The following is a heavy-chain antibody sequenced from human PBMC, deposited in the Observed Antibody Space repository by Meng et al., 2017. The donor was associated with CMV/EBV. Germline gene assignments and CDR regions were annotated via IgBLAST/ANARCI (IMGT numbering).Heavy chain of an antibody. Sequence: CKASGGTFSCYASSCVRQAPGQGLEWMGRIIPIFGTANYAQKFQGRVTITTDESTSTAYMELSSLRSEDTAVYYCASEWGSSTNWFDPWGQGTLVTVSS. CDR2: IIPIFGTA. J-gene: IGHJ5*02. D-gene: IGHD6-13*01. CDR1: GGTFSCYA. V-gene: IGHV1-69*05. CDR3: ASEWGSSTNWFDP.